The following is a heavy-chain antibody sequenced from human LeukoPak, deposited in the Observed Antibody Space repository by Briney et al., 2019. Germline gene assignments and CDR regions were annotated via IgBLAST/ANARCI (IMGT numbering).Heavy chain of an antibody. D-gene: IGHD4-11*01. CDR1: GFTVSSNY. CDR2: ISSSSSYI. Sequence: GGSLRLSCAASGFTVSSNYMSWVRQAPGKGLEWVSSISSSSSYIYYADSVKGRFTISRDNAKNSLYLQMNSLRAEDTAVYYCAREGGGDYTATLYYYYYGMDVWGQGTTVTVSS. V-gene: IGHV3-21*01. CDR3: AREGGGDYTATLYYYYYGMDV. J-gene: IGHJ6*02.